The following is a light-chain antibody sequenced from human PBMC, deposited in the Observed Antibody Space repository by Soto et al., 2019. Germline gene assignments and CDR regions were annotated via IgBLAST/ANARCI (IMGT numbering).Light chain of an antibody. Sequence: QSALTQPASVSGSPGQSITISCTGTTSDVGSHNFVSWYQQLPGKAPKPLIYEVTNRPSGTSNRFSGSKSGNTASLTISGLQAEDEADYYCSSFTNSILVFGGGTKLTVL. V-gene: IGLV2-14*01. CDR2: EVT. CDR3: SSFTNSILV. J-gene: IGLJ3*02. CDR1: TSDVGSHNF.